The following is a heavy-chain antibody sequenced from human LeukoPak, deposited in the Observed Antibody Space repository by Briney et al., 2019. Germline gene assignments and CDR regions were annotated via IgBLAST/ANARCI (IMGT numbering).Heavy chain of an antibody. J-gene: IGHJ4*02. D-gene: IGHD6-19*01. CDR3: ARAPPGGWYGSLDY. CDR2: ISSSSSSI. Sequence: GGSLRLSCAASGFTFSSYSMNCVRQAPGKGLEWVSFISSSSSSIFYADSVKGRFTISRDSAKNSLYLQMNSLRGAETAVYFCARAPPGGWYGSLDYWGQGTLVTVSS. V-gene: IGHV3-21*01. CDR1: GFTFSSYS.